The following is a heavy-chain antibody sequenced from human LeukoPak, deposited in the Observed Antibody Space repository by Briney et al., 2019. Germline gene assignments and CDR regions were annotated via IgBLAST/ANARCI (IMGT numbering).Heavy chain of an antibody. CDR2: ISYDGSNE. J-gene: IGHJ4*02. V-gene: IGHV3-30*18. Sequence: GRSLRLSCAASGFTFSSYGMHWVRQAPGKGLEWVAVISYDGSNEYYADSVKGRFTISRDNSKNTLYLQMNSLRAEDTAVYYCAKVNVGVYFDYWGRGTLVTVSS. CDR1: GFTFSSYG. CDR3: AKVNVGVYFDY. D-gene: IGHD2-15*01.